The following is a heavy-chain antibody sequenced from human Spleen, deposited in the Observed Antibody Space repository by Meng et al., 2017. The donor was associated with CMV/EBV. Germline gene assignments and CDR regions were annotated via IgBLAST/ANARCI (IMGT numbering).Heavy chain of an antibody. V-gene: IGHV4-59*01. CDR1: GGSISSYY. Sequence: GSLRLSCTVSGGSISSYYWSWVRQPPGKGLEWIGYIYYTGSTNYNPSFKSRVTISVDTSKNQFSLKLSSVTAADTAVYYCARETYDFWSGYYLDFWGQGTLVTDSS. J-gene: IGHJ4*02. CDR2: IYYTGST. D-gene: IGHD3-3*01. CDR3: ARETYDFWSGYYLDF.